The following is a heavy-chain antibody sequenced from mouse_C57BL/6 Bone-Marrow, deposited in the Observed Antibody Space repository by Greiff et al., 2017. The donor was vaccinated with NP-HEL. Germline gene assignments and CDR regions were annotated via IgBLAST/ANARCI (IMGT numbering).Heavy chain of an antibody. V-gene: IGHV1-76*01. J-gene: IGHJ2*01. CDR1: GYTFTDYY. CDR2: IYPGSGNT. Sequence: QVQLQQSGAELVRPGASVQLSCKASGYTFTDYYINWVKQRPGQGLEWIARIYPGSGNTYYNEKFKGKATLTAEKSSSTAYMQLSSLTSEDSAVYYCARFPSCPDYFDYRGQGTTPTVSS. D-gene: IGHD6-1*01. CDR3: ARFPSCPDYFDY.